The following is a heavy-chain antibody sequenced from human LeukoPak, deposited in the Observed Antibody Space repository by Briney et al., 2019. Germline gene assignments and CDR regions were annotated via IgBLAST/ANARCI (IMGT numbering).Heavy chain of an antibody. CDR2: ISPDGSTT. D-gene: IGHD6-13*01. CDR1: GFTFSRYW. CDR3: TTVLSSSRYNLCDY. V-gene: IGHV3-74*03. Sequence: PGGSLRLSCAASGFTFSRYWMHWVRQAPGKGLMWVSRISPDGSTTLYADSVKGRFTISRDNAKNTLYLQMNSLGAGDTAVYYCTTVLSSSRYNLCDYWGQGTLVTVSS. J-gene: IGHJ4*02.